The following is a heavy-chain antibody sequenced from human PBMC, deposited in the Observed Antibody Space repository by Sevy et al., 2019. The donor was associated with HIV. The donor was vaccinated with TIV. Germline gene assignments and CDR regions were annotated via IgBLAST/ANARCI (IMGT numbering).Heavy chain of an antibody. Sequence: GGSLRLSCAASGFTLSSYWMSWVRQAPGKGLEWVANIKQDGSEKYYVDSVKGRFTISRDNAKNSLYLQMNSLRAEDTAVYYCARDSAPTYYYDSSGYPYVYWGQGSLVTVSS. CDR3: ARDSAPTYYYDSSGYPYVY. CDR1: GFTLSSYW. V-gene: IGHV3-7*01. J-gene: IGHJ4*02. D-gene: IGHD3-22*01. CDR2: IKQDGSEK.